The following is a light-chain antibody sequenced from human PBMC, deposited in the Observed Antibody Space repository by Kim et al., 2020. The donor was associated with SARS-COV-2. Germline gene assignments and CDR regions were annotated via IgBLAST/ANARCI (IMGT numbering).Light chain of an antibody. V-gene: IGKV1-5*01. CDR3: QQYRSYPT. CDR1: QSIGSW. J-gene: IGKJ1*01. CDR2: DAS. Sequence: SASVGARVTITCRASQSIGSWVAWYQQKPGTAPKLLISDASSLQTGVPSRFSGSGSGTEFTLIISSLQPDDFASYYCQQYRSYPTFGQGTKVDIK.